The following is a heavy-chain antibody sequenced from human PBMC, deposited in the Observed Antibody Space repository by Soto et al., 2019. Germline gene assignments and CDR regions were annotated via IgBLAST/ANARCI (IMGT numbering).Heavy chain of an antibody. V-gene: IGHV5-51*01. D-gene: IGHD3-10*01. J-gene: IGHJ3*01. CDR2: IYPGDSDT. Sequence: GESLKISCKGSGYSFAGYWIGWVRQMPGKGLDWMGVIYPGDSDTRYSPSFHGQVTISADKSISTAYLQWSSLKASDTAMYFCARLPGVRGVFGGFNFWGQGTMVTVS. CDR3: ARLPGVRGVFGGFNF. CDR1: GYSFAGYW.